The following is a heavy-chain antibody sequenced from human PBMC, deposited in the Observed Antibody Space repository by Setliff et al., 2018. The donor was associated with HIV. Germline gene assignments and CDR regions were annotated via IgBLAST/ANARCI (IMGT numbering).Heavy chain of an antibody. CDR1: GGSFSGYY. CDR3: ARTHSFQPYYFDY. V-gene: IGHV4-34*01. D-gene: IGHD5-18*01. J-gene: IGHJ4*02. Sequence: SETLSLTCAVYGGSFSGYYWSWIRQPPGKGLEWIGEINHSGSTNYNPSLKSRVTISVDTSKNQFSLKLSSVTAADTTVYYCARTHSFQPYYFDYWGQGTLGTVSS. CDR2: INHSGST.